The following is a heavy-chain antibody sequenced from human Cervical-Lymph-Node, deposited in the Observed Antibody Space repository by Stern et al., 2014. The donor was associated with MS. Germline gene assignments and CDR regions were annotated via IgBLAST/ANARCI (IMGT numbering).Heavy chain of an antibody. J-gene: IGHJ4*01. CDR1: GFSFSDYA. CDR3: AKDHVPRAGFLRIQVWTH. Sequence: EVHLVESGGGLVQPGTSLRLSCAASGFSFSDYAMSWVRQAPGKGLEWGSGINSCGGKTYYADSVKGRFTISRDNSKSTLFLQMNSLRSDDTAVYYCAKDHVPRAGFLRIQVWTHWGQGNLVTISS. CDR2: INSCGGKT. D-gene: IGHD5-18*01. V-gene: IGHV3-23*04.